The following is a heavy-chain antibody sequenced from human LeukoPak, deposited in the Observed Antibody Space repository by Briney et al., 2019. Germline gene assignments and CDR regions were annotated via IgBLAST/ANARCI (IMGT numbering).Heavy chain of an antibody. D-gene: IGHD3-10*01. CDR3: ARGPNYYGSGSYPQNGDY. Sequence: PSETLSLTCAVYGGSFSGYYWIWIRQPPGKGLEWIGEINHSGSTNYNPSLKSRVTISVDTSKNQFSLKLSSVTAADTAVSYCARGPNYYGSGSYPQNGDYWGQGTLVTVSS. J-gene: IGHJ4*02. CDR1: GGSFSGYY. CDR2: INHSGST. V-gene: IGHV4-34*01.